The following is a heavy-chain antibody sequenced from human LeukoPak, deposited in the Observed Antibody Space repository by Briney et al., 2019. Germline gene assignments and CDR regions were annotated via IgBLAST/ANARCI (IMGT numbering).Heavy chain of an antibody. D-gene: IGHD3-22*01. J-gene: IGHJ4*02. CDR2: IFHSGSP. CDR1: GYSISSGYY. Sequence: SETLSLTCAVSGYSISSGYYWGWIRQPPGKGLEWIGSIFHSGSPYYNPSLKSRVTISVDTSKTQFSLKLTSVTAEDTAVYYCARAIGAGRACDYWGQGTLVTVSS. V-gene: IGHV4-38-2*01. CDR3: ARAIGAGRACDY.